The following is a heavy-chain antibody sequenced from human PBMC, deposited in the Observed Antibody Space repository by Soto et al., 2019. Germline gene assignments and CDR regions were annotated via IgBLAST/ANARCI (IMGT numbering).Heavy chain of an antibody. D-gene: IGHD5-18*01. J-gene: IGHJ4*01. CDR2: IKQDGSEK. Sequence: GGSLRLSCAASGFTFSSYWMSWVRQAPGKGLEWVANIKQDGSEKYYVDSVKGRFTISRDNAKNSLYLQMNSLRAEDTAVYYCAREYTAMGIYFDYWGHGTLVTVSS. CDR3: AREYTAMGIYFDY. CDR1: GFTFSSYW. V-gene: IGHV3-7*03.